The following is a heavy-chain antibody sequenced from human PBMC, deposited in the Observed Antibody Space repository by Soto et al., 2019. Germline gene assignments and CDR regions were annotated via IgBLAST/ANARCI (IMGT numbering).Heavy chain of an antibody. Sequence: QVQLVESGGGVVQPGKSLRLSCAASGFTFSTYGIHWVRQAPGKGLEWVALISYDGGSKYYGDSVKGRFIISRDNSHNPVSLQVNSLRAEDTAVYFCAKEPLAMTVVVADYFDSWGQGTLVTVSS. D-gene: IGHD3-22*01. V-gene: IGHV3-30*18. CDR3: AKEPLAMTVVVADYFDS. CDR1: GFTFSTYG. J-gene: IGHJ4*02. CDR2: ISYDGGSK.